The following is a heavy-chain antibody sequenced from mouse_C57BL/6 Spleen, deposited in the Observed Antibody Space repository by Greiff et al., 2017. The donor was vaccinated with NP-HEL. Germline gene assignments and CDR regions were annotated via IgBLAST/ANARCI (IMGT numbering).Heavy chain of an antibody. CDR2: IYPGSGST. D-gene: IGHD2-4*01. Sequence: QVQLKQPGAELVKPGASVKMSCKASGYTFTSYWITWVKQRPGQGLEWIGDIYPGSGSTNYNEKFKSKATLTVDTSSSTAYMQLSSLTSEDSAVYYFARYGYYDYDGLDYWGQGTTLTVSS. V-gene: IGHV1-55*01. CDR3: ARYGYYDYDGLDY. J-gene: IGHJ2*01. CDR1: GYTFTSYW.